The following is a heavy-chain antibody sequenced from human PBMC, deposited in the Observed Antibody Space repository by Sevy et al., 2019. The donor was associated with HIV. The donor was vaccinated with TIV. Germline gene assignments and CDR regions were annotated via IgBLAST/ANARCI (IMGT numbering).Heavy chain of an antibody. Sequence: GGSLRLSCAASGFTFSSYTMNWVRQAPGKGLDWVSSISTTSTYVYYADSVKGRFTISRDNAKNSLYLQVNSLRAEDMAVYYCARDSGEGYYAMDVWGQGTTVTVSS. V-gene: IGHV3-21*01. CDR1: GFTFSSYT. CDR2: ISTTSTYV. D-gene: IGHD3-10*01. J-gene: IGHJ6*02. CDR3: ARDSGEGYYAMDV.